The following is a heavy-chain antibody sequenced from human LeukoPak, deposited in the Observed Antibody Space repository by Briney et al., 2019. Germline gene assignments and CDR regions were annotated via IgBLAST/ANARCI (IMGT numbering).Heavy chain of an antibody. V-gene: IGHV4-61*02. CDR1: GGSISRSSNY. CDR2: IYTSGST. CDR3: ARDLRIFGVVIPPGAAFDI. D-gene: IGHD3-3*01. J-gene: IGHJ3*02. Sequence: SETLSLTCSVSGGSISRSSNYWSWIRQPAGKGLEWIGRIYTSGSTNYNPSLKSRVTMSVDTSKNQFSLKLSSVTAADTAVYYCARDLRIFGVVIPPGAAFDIWGQGTMVTVSS.